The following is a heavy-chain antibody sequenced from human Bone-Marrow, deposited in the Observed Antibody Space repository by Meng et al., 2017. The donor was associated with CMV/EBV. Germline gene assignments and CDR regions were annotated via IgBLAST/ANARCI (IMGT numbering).Heavy chain of an antibody. J-gene: IGHJ6*02. CDR2: IKQDGSEK. V-gene: IGHV3-7*01. D-gene: IGHD2-2*01. CDR3: AREGLVVVPAAIHGMDV. CDR1: GFTFSSYW. Sequence: GGSLRLSCAASGFTFSSYWMSWVRQAPGKGLEWVANIKQDGSEKHYVDSVKGRFTISRDNAKKSLYLQMNSLRAEDTAVYYCAREGLVVVPAAIHGMDVWGQGTTVTVSS.